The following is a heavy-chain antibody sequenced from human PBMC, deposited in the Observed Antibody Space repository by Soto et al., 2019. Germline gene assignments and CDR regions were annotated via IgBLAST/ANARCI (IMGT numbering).Heavy chain of an antibody. CDR2: IYYSGST. J-gene: IGHJ6*02. D-gene: IGHD3-3*01. CDR1: GGSISSYY. V-gene: IGHV4-59*01. Sequence: SETLSLTCTVSGGSISSYYWSWFRQPPGKGLEWIGYIYYSGSTNYNPSLKSRVTISVDTSKNQFSLKLSSVTAADTAVYYCARQGDYDFWSGYSMDVWGQGTTVTVSS. CDR3: ARQGDYDFWSGYSMDV.